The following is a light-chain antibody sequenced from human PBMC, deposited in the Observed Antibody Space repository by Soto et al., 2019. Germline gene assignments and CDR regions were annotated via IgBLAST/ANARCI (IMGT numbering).Light chain of an antibody. CDR3: ASYAGTSSVL. J-gene: IGLJ2*01. Sequence: QSALTQPRSVSGSPGQSVTISCTGTSSDVGTYNHVSWYQQHPGKAPKVMIFDVNKRSSTVPDRFSGSKSGNTASLTISGLQAEDEAAYYCASYAGTSSVLFGRGTKLTVL. CDR2: DVN. CDR1: SSDVGTYNH. V-gene: IGLV2-11*01.